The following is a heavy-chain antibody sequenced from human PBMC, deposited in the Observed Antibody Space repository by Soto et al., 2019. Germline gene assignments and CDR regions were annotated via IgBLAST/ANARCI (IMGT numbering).Heavy chain of an antibody. CDR3: AKGTYSSGWNLYDY. D-gene: IGHD6-19*01. V-gene: IGHV3-23*01. CDR1: GFTFSSYA. Sequence: GGSLRLSCAASGFTFSSYAMSWVRQAPGKRLEWVSAISGSGGSTYYADSVKGRFTISRDNSKNTLYLQMNSLRAEDTAVYYCAKGTYSSGWNLYDYWGQGTLVTVSS. CDR2: ISGSGGST. J-gene: IGHJ4*02.